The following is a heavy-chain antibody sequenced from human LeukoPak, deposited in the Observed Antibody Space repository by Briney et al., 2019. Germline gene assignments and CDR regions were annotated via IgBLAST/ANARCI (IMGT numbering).Heavy chain of an antibody. CDR2: IKQDGSEK. Sequence: PGGSLRLSCAASGFTFSSYWMSWVRQAPGKGLEWEANIKQDGSEKYYVDSVKGRFTISRDNAKNSLYLQMNSLRAEDTAVYYCARGAMITFGGVIVDYWGQGTLVTVSS. J-gene: IGHJ4*02. CDR1: GFTFSSYW. V-gene: IGHV3-7*01. CDR3: ARGAMITFGGVIVDY. D-gene: IGHD3-16*02.